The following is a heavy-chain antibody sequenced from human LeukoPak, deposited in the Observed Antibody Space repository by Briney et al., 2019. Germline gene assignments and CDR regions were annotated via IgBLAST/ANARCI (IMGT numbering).Heavy chain of an antibody. CDR3: ARDLSRVAGTTGY. Sequence: ASVKVSCKASGYTSTGYYMHWVRQAPGQGLEWVGWINPNSGGTNYAQKFQGRVTMTRDTSISTAYMELSRLRSDDTAVYYCARDLSRVAGTTGYWGQGTLVTVSS. V-gene: IGHV1-2*02. CDR1: GYTSTGYY. J-gene: IGHJ4*02. D-gene: IGHD6-19*01. CDR2: INPNSGGT.